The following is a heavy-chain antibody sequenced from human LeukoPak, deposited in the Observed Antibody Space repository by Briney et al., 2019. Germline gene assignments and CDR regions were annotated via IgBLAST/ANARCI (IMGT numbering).Heavy chain of an antibody. CDR2: ISSSSSTI. V-gene: IGHV3-48*01. D-gene: IGHD4-11*01. J-gene: IGHJ6*03. CDR1: GFTFSSYS. CDR3: ARHSNWGDYYYYCYMDV. Sequence: PGGSLRLSCAASGFTFSSYSMNWVRQAPGKGLEWVSYISSSSSTIYYADSVKGRFTISRDNAKNSLYLQMNSLRAEDTAVYYCARHSNWGDYYYYCYMDVWGKGTTVTVSS.